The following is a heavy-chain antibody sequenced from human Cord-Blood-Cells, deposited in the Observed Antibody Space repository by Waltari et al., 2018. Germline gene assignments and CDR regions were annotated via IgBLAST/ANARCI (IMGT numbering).Heavy chain of an antibody. D-gene: IGHD3-3*01. J-gene: IGHJ4*02. CDR3: AAGRFLEWLLFDY. Sequence: QMQLVQSGPEVKKPGTSVKVSCKASGFTFTSSAVQWVRQARGQRLEWIGWIVVGSGNTNYAQKFQERVTITRDMSTSTAYMELSSLRSEDTAVYYCAAGRFLEWLLFDYWGQGTLVTVSS. CDR2: IVVGSGNT. CDR1: GFTFTSSA. V-gene: IGHV1-58*01.